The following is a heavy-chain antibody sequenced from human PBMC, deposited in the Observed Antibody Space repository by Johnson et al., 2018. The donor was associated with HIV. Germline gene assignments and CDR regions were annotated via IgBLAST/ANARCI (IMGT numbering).Heavy chain of an antibody. CDR1: GISFSDYY. D-gene: IGHD6-13*01. Sequence: VQLVESGGGLVKPGGSLRLSCAASGISFSDYYMSWIRQAPGKGLEWVSYISSGGSSIYYADSVRGRFTISRDNAKNSLYLQMNSLRAEDTALYYCAKAVAGGCDAFDIWGQGTMVTVSS. J-gene: IGHJ3*02. V-gene: IGHV3-11*04. CDR3: AKAVAGGCDAFDI. CDR2: ISSGGSSI.